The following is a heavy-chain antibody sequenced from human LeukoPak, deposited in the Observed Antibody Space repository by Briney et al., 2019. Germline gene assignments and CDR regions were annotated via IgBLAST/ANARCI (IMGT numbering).Heavy chain of an antibody. CDR1: GFTFSIYA. V-gene: IGHV3-64*01. Sequence: GSLRLSCAASGFTFSIYAMHWVRQAPRKGLEYVAAISDQGGSTYYANSVKGRFTISKDNSKNTLYLQMGSLRPDDTAVYYCARVDSTGWDDALDYWGQGTLVTVSS. J-gene: IGHJ4*02. CDR2: ISDQGGST. D-gene: IGHD6-19*01. CDR3: ARVDSTGWDDALDY.